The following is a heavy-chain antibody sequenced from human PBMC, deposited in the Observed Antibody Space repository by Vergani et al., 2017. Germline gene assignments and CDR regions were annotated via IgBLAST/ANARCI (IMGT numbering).Heavy chain of an antibody. Sequence: EVQLLESGGGLVQPGGSLRLSCAASGFTFSSYAMSWVRQAPGKGLEWVSAISGSGGSTYYADSVKGRFTISRDNSKNTLYLQMNSLRAEDTAVYYCAKANPRNSGYDYLYYYHAMDAWGQGTTVTVSS. CDR2: ISGSGGST. CDR1: GFTFSSYA. V-gene: IGHV3-23*01. CDR3: AKANPRNSGYDYLYYYHAMDA. D-gene: IGHD5-12*01. J-gene: IGHJ6*02.